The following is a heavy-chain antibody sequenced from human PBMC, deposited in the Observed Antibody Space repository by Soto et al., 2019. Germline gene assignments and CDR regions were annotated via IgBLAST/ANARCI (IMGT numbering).Heavy chain of an antibody. Sequence: LSLTCAASGFTFSSYWMHWVRQAPGKGLVWVSRINSDGSSTSYADSVKGRFTISRDNAKNTLYLQMNSLRAEDTAVYYCASEYDILTGYYPLDYWGQGTLVTVSS. CDR3: ASEYDILTGYYPLDY. V-gene: IGHV3-74*01. D-gene: IGHD3-9*01. CDR1: GFTFSSYW. J-gene: IGHJ4*02. CDR2: INSDGSST.